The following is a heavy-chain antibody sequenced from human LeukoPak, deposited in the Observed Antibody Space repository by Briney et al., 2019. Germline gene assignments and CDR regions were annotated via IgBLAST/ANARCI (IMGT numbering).Heavy chain of an antibody. CDR3: ARAYYYYYMDV. CDR1: GGSISSSSYY. J-gene: IGHJ6*03. V-gene: IGHV4-39*01. Sequence: SETLSLTCTVSGGSISSSSYYWGWIRQPPGKGLEWIGSIYYSVSTYYNPSLKSRVTISVDTSKNQFSLKLSSVTAADTAMYYCARAYYYYYMDVWGKGTTVTVSS. CDR2: IYYSVST.